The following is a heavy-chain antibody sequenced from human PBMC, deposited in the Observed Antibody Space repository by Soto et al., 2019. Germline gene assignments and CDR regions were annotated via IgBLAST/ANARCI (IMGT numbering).Heavy chain of an antibody. CDR3: ATGPGGGGY. V-gene: IGHV3-53*01. D-gene: IGHD3-10*01. Sequence: EVQLVESGGGLIQPGGSLRLSCAVSGFTVSNNYMSWVRQAPGKGLEGVSVIYSGGYTAYGDSVKGRFTISRDNSKNTPYLQMKSLGAEARALFSCATGPGGGGYWGQGTLVTVSS. CDR2: IYSGGYT. CDR1: GFTVSNNY. J-gene: IGHJ4*02.